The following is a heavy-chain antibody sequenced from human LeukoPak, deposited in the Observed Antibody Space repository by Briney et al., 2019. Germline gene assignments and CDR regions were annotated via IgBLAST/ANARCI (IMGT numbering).Heavy chain of an antibody. CDR1: GFTVSSNY. Sequence: GGSLRLSCAASGFTVSSNYMSWVRQAPGKGLEWVSVIYSGGSTYYADSVKGRFTISRDNSKNTLYLQMNSLRAEDTAVYYCARALEMASHYGMDVWGQGTTVTVSS. J-gene: IGHJ6*02. CDR3: ARALEMASHYGMDV. CDR2: IYSGGST. D-gene: IGHD5-24*01. V-gene: IGHV3-53*01.